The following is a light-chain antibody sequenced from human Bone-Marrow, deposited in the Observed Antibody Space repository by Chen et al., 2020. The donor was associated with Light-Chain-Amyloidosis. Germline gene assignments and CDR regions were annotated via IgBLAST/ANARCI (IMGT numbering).Light chain of an antibody. CDR3: LQYNYYPLT. Sequence: EMQMTQYPSSLNASVGDRVSITCRASQGIYNYLAWFQHKPGKAPKSLIYAASILQSGVPSKFSCSGSGTDFTLTISDLQPEDFATYYCLQYNYYPLTFGQGTKVEIK. CDR2: AAS. CDR1: QGIYNY. V-gene: IGKV1-16*02. J-gene: IGKJ1*01.